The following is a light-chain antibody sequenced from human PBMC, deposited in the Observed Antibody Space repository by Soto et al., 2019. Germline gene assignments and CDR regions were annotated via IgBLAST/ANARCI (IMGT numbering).Light chain of an antibody. CDR3: QSYDSSLSGVV. V-gene: IGLV1-40*01. CDR1: SSNIGAGYD. CDR2: GNS. Sequence: QSVLTQPPSVSGAPGQRVTISCTGSSSNIGAGYDVHGYQQLPGTAPKLLIYGNSNRPSGVPDRFSGSKSGTSASLAITGFQAEDEADYYCQSYDSSLSGVVFGGGTKLTVL. J-gene: IGLJ2*01.